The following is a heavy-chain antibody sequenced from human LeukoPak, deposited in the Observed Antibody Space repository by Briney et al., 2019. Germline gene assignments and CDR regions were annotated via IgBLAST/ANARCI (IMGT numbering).Heavy chain of an antibody. CDR3: ARHFGTGDNFDY. D-gene: IGHD1-1*01. V-gene: IGHV1-8*01. CDR2: MHPNGGDT. CDR1: GYTFTNND. Sequence: ASVKVSCKSSGYTFTNNDIHWVRQATGQGLEWMGWMHPNGGDTGYAQKFQRRVTMTRNTSISTAYMELSSLRPEDTAVYYCARHFGTGDNFDYWGQGTLLIVSS. J-gene: IGHJ4*02.